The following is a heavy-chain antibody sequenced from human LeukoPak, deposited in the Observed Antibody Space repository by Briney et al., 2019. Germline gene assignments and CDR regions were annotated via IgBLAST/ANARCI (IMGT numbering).Heavy chain of an antibody. CDR1: GFTFSSYA. Sequence: GGSLRLSCAASGFTFSSYAIHWVRQAPGKGLEWVALIWHDGSNKYYSDSVKGRFTISRDNSKNTAFLQMNSLRAEDTAVYYCATGVLGSGSCPDYWGQGTLVTVSS. CDR2: IWHDGSNK. J-gene: IGHJ4*02. V-gene: IGHV3-33*01. CDR3: ATGVLGSGSCPDY. D-gene: IGHD3-10*01.